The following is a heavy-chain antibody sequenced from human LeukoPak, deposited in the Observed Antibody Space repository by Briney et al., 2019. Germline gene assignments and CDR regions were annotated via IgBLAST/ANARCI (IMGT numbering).Heavy chain of an antibody. CDR2: IYYSGST. J-gene: IGHJ4*02. CDR3: ARHGYYYDSSGYWAQSFDY. D-gene: IGHD3-22*01. CDR1: GGSISSYY. Sequence: SETLSLTCTVSGGSISSYYWSWIRQPPGKGLEWIGYIYYSGSTNYNPSLKSRVTISVDTSKNQFSLKLSSVTAADTAVYYCARHGYYYDSSGYWAQSFDYWGQGTLVTVPS. V-gene: IGHV4-59*08.